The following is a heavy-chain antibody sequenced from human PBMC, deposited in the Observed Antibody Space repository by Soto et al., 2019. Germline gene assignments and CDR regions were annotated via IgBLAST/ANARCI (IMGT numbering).Heavy chain of an antibody. J-gene: IGHJ6*03. V-gene: IGHV4-34*01. CDR1: GGSFSGYY. CDR3: ARARHPIYGSGSYYSYYYYYMDV. CDR2: INHSGST. D-gene: IGHD3-10*01. Sequence: QVQLQQWGAGLLKPSETLSLTCAVYGGSFSGYYWSWIRQPPGKGLEWIGEINHSGSTNYNPSLMSRVTISVDTSNNQFALKLCSVTAADTAVYYCARARHPIYGSGSYYSYYYYYMDVWGKGTTVTVSS.